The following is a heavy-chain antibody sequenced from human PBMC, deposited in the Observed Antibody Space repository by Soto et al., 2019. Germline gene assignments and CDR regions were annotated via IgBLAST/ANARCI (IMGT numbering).Heavy chain of an antibody. J-gene: IGHJ4*02. V-gene: IGHV3-15*06. CDR2: IQNKADGGAT. CDR1: GFTLSNAW. D-gene: IGHD3-16*01. Sequence: EVQLVESGGGLVEPGGSLRLSCAASGFTLSNAWMSWVRQAPGKGLEWVGRIQNKADGGATIYAAPVRGRFTITRDDSKNTLDLQMSGLKTEDTAMYYCTRVNLGKLDYWGQGTLATVSS. CDR3: TRVNLGKLDY.